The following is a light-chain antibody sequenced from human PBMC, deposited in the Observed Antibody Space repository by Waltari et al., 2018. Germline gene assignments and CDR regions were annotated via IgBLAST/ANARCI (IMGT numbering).Light chain of an antibody. CDR2: WAS. Sequence: DIVMTQSPDSLAVSLGERATINCKSSQSVLYSSNNKNYLTWYQHKPGQPPKLLIYWASTREAGVPDRFSGSGSGTDFTLTISSLQAEDVAVYYCQQYYSMPYTFGQGTKLEIK. CDR3: QQYYSMPYT. V-gene: IGKV4-1*01. J-gene: IGKJ2*01. CDR1: QSVLYSSNNKNY.